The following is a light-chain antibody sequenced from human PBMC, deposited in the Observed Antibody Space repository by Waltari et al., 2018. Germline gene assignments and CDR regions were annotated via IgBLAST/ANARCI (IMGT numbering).Light chain of an antibody. CDR1: QSISSY. CDR3: QQSYNTPQT. J-gene: IGKJ2*01. V-gene: IGKV1-39*01. CDR2: AAS. Sequence: DIQMTQSPSSLSASVGDRVTITCRASQSISSYLNWYQQKPGKAPKLLIYAASSLQSGVPSRFSGSGSGPDFTLTISSLQPEDFATYYCQQSYNTPQTFGQGTKVEIK.